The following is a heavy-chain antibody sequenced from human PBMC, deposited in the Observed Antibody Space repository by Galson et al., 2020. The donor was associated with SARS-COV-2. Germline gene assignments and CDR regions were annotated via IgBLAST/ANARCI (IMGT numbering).Heavy chain of an antibody. CDR2: IDWDDDK. Sequence: SGPTLVKPTQTLTLTCTFSGFSLSTSGMCVSWIRQPPGKALEWLARIDWDDDKFYSTSLKTRLTISKDTSKNQVVLTMTNMDPVDTATYYCARIRTVPGYFDYWGQGTLVTFSS. CDR1: GFSLSTSGMC. D-gene: IGHD2-2*01. J-gene: IGHJ4*02. V-gene: IGHV2-70*17. CDR3: ARIRTVPGYFDY.